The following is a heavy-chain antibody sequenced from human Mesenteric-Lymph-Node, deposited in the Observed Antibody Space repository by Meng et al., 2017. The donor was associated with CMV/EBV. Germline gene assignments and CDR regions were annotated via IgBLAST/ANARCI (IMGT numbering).Heavy chain of an antibody. CDR2: IKQDGTEK. J-gene: IGHJ3*02. D-gene: IGHD2-21*01. CDR1: GFTFSNYW. CDR3: ARESHPYLAFDI. V-gene: IGHV3-7*01. Sequence: GESLKISCAASGFTFSNYWMNWVRQAPGQGLEWVANIKQDGTEKYYVDSVKGRFTISRDNAKNSLYLQMSSLRAEDTAVYYCARESHPYLAFDIWGQGTMVTVSS.